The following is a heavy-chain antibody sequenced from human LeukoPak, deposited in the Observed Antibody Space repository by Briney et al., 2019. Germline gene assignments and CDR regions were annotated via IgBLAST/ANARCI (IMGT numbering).Heavy chain of an antibody. D-gene: IGHD3-3*01. J-gene: IGHJ4*02. Sequence: SETLSLTCTVSGGSISSSSYYWGWIRQPPGKGLEWIGSIYHSGSTYYNPSLKSRVTISVDTSKNQFSLKLSSVTAADTAVYYCARQGYDFWSGYYSYWGQGTLVTVSS. CDR1: GGSISSSSYY. CDR2: IYHSGST. CDR3: ARQGYDFWSGYYSY. V-gene: IGHV4-39*01.